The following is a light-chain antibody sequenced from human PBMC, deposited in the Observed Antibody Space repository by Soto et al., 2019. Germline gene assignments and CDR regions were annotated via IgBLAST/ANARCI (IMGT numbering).Light chain of an antibody. CDR1: RSISSY. J-gene: IGKJ5*01. V-gene: IGKV3-11*01. CDR2: DAS. Sequence: EVVLTQSPPTLSLSPGDSATLSCRASRSISSYLAWYQQKPGQAPSLLIYDASTRPTEIPARFSGSGSGTDFTLTNSSLEPEDFAVYYCEQRSNWPITFGQGTRLEIK. CDR3: EQRSNWPIT.